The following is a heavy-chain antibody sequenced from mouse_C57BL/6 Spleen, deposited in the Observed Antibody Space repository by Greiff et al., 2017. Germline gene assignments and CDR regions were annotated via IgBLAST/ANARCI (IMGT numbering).Heavy chain of an antibody. CDR1: GFTFSSYG. J-gene: IGHJ1*03. V-gene: IGHV5-6*01. CDR3: ARQSGYFDV. Sequence: EVKVVESGGDLVKPGGSLKLSCAASGFTFSSYGMSWVRQTPDKRLEWVATISSGGSYTYYPDSVKGRFTISRDNAKNTLYLQMSSLKSEDTAMYYCARQSGYFDVWGTGTTVTVSS. CDR2: ISSGGSYT.